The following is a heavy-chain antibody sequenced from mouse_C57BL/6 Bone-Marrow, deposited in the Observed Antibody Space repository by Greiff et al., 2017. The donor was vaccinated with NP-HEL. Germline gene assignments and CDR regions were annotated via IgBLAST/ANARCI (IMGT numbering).Heavy chain of an antibody. V-gene: IGHV1-55*01. CDR1: GYTFTSYW. CDR2: IYPGSGST. Sequence: QVQLQQPGAELVKPGASVKMSCKASGYTFTSYWITWVKQRPGQGLEWIGDIYPGSGSTNYNEKFKSKATLTVDTSSSTAYMQLSSLTSEGSAVYYCARSRSKGGYFEGWGTGTTVTVSS. D-gene: IGHD1-1*01. CDR3: ARSRSKGGYFEG. J-gene: IGHJ1*03.